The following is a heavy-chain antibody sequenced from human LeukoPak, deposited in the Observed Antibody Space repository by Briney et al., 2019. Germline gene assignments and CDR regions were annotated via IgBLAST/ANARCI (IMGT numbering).Heavy chain of an antibody. V-gene: IGHV3-23*01. CDR2: ISGSGGST. Sequence: GGSLRLSCAASGLTFSSYAMSWVRQAPGKGLEWVSAISGSGGSTYYADSVKGRFTISRDNSKNTLFLQMDSLRAEDTAVYYCAKGNLVFPYDAFDIWGQGTMVTVSS. D-gene: IGHD2-2*01. J-gene: IGHJ3*02. CDR1: GLTFSSYA. CDR3: AKGNLVFPYDAFDI.